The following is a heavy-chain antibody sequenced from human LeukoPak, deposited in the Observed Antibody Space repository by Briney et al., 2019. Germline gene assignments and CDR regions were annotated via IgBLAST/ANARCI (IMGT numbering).Heavy chain of an antibody. CDR2: ISSSSSTI. Sequence: GGSLRLSCAASGFTFSDYYMSWIRQAPGKGLEWVSYISSSSSTIYYADSVKGRFTISRDNAKNSLYLQMNSLRAEDTAVYYCASSHSSSWYGYYFDYWGLGTLVTVSS. CDR3: ASSHSSSWYGYYFDY. V-gene: IGHV3-11*01. CDR1: GFTFSDYY. J-gene: IGHJ4*02. D-gene: IGHD6-13*01.